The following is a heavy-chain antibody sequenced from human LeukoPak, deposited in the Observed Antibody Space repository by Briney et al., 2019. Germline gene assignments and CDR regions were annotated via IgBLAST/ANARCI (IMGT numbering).Heavy chain of an antibody. Sequence: PSETLSLTCTVSSGSISSTTYYWGWIRQPPGKGLEWIGSISYSGSTYYNPSPKSRVTISVDTSKNQFSLNLSSVTAADTAVYYCARHHRYCSDGYCYVLDYWGQGILVTVSS. CDR3: ARHHRYCSDGYCYVLDY. V-gene: IGHV4-39*01. CDR1: SGSISSTTYY. CDR2: ISYSGST. J-gene: IGHJ4*02. D-gene: IGHD2-15*01.